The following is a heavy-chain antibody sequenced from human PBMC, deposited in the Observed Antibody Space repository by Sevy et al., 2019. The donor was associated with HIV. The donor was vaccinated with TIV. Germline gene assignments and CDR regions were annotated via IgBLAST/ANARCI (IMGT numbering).Heavy chain of an antibody. CDR3: ARDLNDLNKYLYSFAY. CDR1: GFTFSSYS. Sequence: GGSLRLSCAVSGFTFSSYSMNWVRQAPGKGLEWVSFISTSGTYKYYADSVKGRFTISRDNAKNSLFLQMNSLRADDTAVYYCARDLNDLNKYLYSFAYWGQGTLVTVSS. D-gene: IGHD2-2*02. V-gene: IGHV3-21*01. J-gene: IGHJ4*02. CDR2: ISTSGTYK.